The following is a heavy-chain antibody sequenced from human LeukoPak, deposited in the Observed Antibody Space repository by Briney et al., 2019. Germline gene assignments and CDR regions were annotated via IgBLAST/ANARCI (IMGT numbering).Heavy chain of an antibody. V-gene: IGHV1-69*04. J-gene: IGHJ3*02. D-gene: IGHD6-6*01. CDR1: GGTFSSYA. CDR2: IIPILGIA. CDR3: ARVGSSSPDQAFDI. Sequence: GASVKVSCKASGGTFSSYAINWVRQAPGQGLEWMGRIIPILGIANYAQKFQGRVTITADKSTGTAYMELSSLRSEDTAVYYCARVGSSSPDQAFDIWGQGTMVTVSS.